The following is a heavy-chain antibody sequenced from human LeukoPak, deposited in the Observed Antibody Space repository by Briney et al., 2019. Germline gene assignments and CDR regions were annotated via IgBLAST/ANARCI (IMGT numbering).Heavy chain of an antibody. J-gene: IGHJ5*02. CDR3: ARRHSSVLDP. CDR1: GFTFSSYA. Sequence: GGSLRLSCAASGFTFSSYAMSWVRQAPGKGLEWVSAISGRGGSTYYADSVKGRFTISRDNAKNSLYLQMNSLRVEDAAIYYCARRHSSVLDPWGQGALVTVSS. V-gene: IGHV3-23*01. D-gene: IGHD3-22*01. CDR2: ISGRGGST.